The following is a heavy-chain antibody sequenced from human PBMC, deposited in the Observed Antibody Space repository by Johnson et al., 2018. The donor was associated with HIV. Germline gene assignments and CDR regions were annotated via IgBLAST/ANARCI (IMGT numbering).Heavy chain of an antibody. Sequence: QMLLVESGGGVVQPGRPLRLTCAASVFPFSRSPMLWVRQAPRKGLAWLAFISYDGSNKYYAACVQGGFIISRDNSKNTLFLQLNSLRAGDTAVYYCARAWGDLAPDAFDIWGLGTMVTVSS. D-gene: IGHD7-27*01. CDR2: ISYDGSNK. CDR1: VFPFSRSP. CDR3: ARAWGDLAPDAFDI. V-gene: IGHV3-30-3*01. J-gene: IGHJ3*02.